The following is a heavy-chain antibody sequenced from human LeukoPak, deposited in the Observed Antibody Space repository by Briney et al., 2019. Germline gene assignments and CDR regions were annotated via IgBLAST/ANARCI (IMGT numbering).Heavy chain of an antibody. CDR3: ASSWGSIAVAGTGAFDI. V-gene: IGHV3-30*02. CDR1: GFTFSSYG. Sequence: PGGSLRLSCAASGFTFSSYGMHWVRQAPGKGLEWVAFIRYDGSNKYYADSVRGRFTISRDNAKNTLYLQMNSLRAEDTAVYYCASSWGSIAVAGTGAFDIWGQGTMVTVSS. D-gene: IGHD6-19*01. J-gene: IGHJ3*02. CDR2: IRYDGSNK.